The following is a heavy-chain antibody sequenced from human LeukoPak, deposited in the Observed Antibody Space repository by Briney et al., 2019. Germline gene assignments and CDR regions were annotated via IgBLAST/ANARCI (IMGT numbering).Heavy chain of an antibody. V-gene: IGHV1-69*05. CDR3: ARDKLLDIHTPYSSGWSNWFDP. Sequence: APVKVSCKASAGTFSSYAISWVRQAPGQGLEWMGRIIPMFGTANYAQKLQGRITITTDESTSTAYMQLSSLRSEDTAVYYCARDKLLDIHTPYSSGWSNWFDPWGQGTLVTVSS. CDR1: AGTFSSYA. CDR2: IIPMFGTA. J-gene: IGHJ5*02. D-gene: IGHD6-19*01.